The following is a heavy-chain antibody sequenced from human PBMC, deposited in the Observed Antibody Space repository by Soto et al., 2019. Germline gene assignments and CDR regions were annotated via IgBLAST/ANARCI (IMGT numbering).Heavy chain of an antibody. V-gene: IGHV3-33*01. Sequence: PGGSLRLSCAASGFTFSSCGMHWVRQAPGKGLEWVAVIWYDGSNKYYADSVKGRFTISRDNSKNTLYLQMNSLRAEDTAVYYCARESIVVPAAILYGMDVWGQGTTVTVSS. CDR3: ARESIVVPAAILYGMDV. CDR1: GFTFSSCG. CDR2: IWYDGSNK. D-gene: IGHD2-2*02. J-gene: IGHJ6*02.